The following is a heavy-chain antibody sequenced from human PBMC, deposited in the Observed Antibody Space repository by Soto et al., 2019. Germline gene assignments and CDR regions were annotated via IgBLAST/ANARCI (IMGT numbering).Heavy chain of an antibody. CDR2: IIPIFGTA. Sequence: QVQLVQSGAEVKKPGSSVKVSCKASGGTFSSYAISWVRQAPGQGLEWMGGIIPIFGTANYAQKFQGRVTITADESTSTAYMELSSLRSEDTAGYYCARVSGPAVTMIVAEGDYYYGMDVWGQGTTVTVSS. CDR3: ARVSGPAVTMIVAEGDYYYGMDV. D-gene: IGHD3-22*01. J-gene: IGHJ6*02. CDR1: GGTFSSYA. V-gene: IGHV1-69*01.